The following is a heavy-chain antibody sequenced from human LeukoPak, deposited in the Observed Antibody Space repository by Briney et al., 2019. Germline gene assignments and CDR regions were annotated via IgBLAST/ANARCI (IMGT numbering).Heavy chain of an antibody. CDR2: IYHNGNS. J-gene: IGHJ4*02. Sequence: SETLSLTCTVSGASISSATWWSWVRQSPGKGLEYIGEIYHNGNSKFNPALQSRVTMAVDKSQNQFFLTLTSLTAADTAVYYCARFGGFYFDHWGLGKMVIVSS. D-gene: IGHD2-15*01. CDR1: GASISSATW. V-gene: IGHV4-4*02. CDR3: ARFGGFYFDH.